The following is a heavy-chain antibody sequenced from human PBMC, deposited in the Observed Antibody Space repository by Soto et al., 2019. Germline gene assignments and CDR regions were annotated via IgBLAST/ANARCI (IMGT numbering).Heavy chain of an antibody. CDR2: IYYSGST. D-gene: IGHD6-6*01. Sequence: SETLSLTCTVSGGSISDFYWSWIRQPPGKGLEWIGYIYYSGSTNYNPSLKSRVTISVDTSKNQFSLNLRSMSPADTAVYYCARVGGLAARTFDYWGPGTLVTVS. CDR1: GGSISDFY. V-gene: IGHV4-59*01. CDR3: ARVGGLAARTFDY. J-gene: IGHJ4*02.